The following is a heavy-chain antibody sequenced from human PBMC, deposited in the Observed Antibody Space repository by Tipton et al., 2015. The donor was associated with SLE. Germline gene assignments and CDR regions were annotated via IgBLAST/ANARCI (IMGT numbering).Heavy chain of an antibody. D-gene: IGHD6-6*01. V-gene: IGHV3-21*01. CDR2: INDIGSHI. J-gene: IGHJ6*02. Sequence: GSLRLSCAASGSSFSTFNMNWVRQAPGKGLEWVSYINDIGSHIYYAGSVRGRFTISRDNARNSLYLQMNSLRAEDTAVYYCARDDEFTARASGMDVWGQGTMVTVPS. CDR3: ARDDEFTARASGMDV. CDR1: GSSFSTFN.